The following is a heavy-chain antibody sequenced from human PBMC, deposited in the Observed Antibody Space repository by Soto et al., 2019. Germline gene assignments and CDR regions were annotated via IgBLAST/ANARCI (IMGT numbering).Heavy chain of an antibody. Sequence: PGESLKISCKGSENSFTSYWIGWVRHMPGKGLEWMGIINPGDSDTRYSPSFQGQVTISVDKSIRTAYLQWSSLKASDSAMYYCARSTIRPTYDILTGYVNPYIYFDPWGQGTQVTISS. CDR1: ENSFTSYW. V-gene: IGHV5-51*01. CDR2: INPGDSDT. CDR3: ARSTIRPTYDILTGYVNPYIYFDP. D-gene: IGHD3-9*01. J-gene: IGHJ5*02.